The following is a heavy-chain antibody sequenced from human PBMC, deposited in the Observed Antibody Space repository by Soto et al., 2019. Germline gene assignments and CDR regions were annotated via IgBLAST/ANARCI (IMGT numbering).Heavy chain of an antibody. J-gene: IGHJ2*01. CDR1: GGTFSSYA. V-gene: IGHV1-69*06. CDR2: IIPIFGTA. D-gene: IGHD3-3*01. CDR3: ARVDYDFWSGYYLGGGRYFDL. Sequence: QVQLVQSGAEVKKPGSSVKVSCKASGGTFSSYAISWVRQAPGQGLEWMGGIIPIFGTANYAQKFQGRVTITADKSTSTAYMELSSLRSEDTAVYYCARVDYDFWSGYYLGGGRYFDLWGRGTLVTVSS.